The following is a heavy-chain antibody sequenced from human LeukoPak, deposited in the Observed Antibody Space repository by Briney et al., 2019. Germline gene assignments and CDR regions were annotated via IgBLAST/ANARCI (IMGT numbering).Heavy chain of an antibody. D-gene: IGHD6-19*01. CDR1: GYTFTGYY. CDR3: ARQQWLDGAYYFDY. CDR2: INPNSGGT. V-gene: IGHV1-2*02. J-gene: IGHJ4*02. Sequence: ASVKVSCKASGYTFTGYYMHWVRQAPGQGLEWMGWINPNSGGTNCAQKFQGRVTMTRDTSISTAYMELSRLRAEDTAVYYCARQQWLDGAYYFDYWGQGTLVTVSS.